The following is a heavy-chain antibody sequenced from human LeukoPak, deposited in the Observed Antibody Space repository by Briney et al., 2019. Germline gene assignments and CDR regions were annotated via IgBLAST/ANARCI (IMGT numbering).Heavy chain of an antibody. CDR1: GGSISSYY. Sequence: SETLSLTCTVSGGSISSYYWSWIRQPPGKGLEWIGYIYYSGSTNYNPSLKSRVTISVDTSKNQFSLKLSSVTAADTAVYHCARVGVVTAPDLLFDIWGQGTMVTVSS. CDR2: IYYSGST. V-gene: IGHV4-59*01. D-gene: IGHD2-21*02. J-gene: IGHJ3*02. CDR3: ARVGVVTAPDLLFDI.